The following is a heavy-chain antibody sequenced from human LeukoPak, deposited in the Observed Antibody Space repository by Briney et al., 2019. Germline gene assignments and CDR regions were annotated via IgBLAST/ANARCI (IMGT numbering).Heavy chain of an antibody. D-gene: IGHD6-19*01. CDR3: ARDGGLYSSGWYGVGY. J-gene: IGHJ4*02. CDR2: IWYDGSNK. Sequence: GGSLRLSCAASGFTFSSYGMHWVRQAPGKGLEWVAVIWYDGSNKYYADSVKGRFTISRDNSKNTLYLEMNSLRAEDTAVCYCARDGGLYSSGWYGVGYWGQGTLVTVSS. CDR1: GFTFSSYG. V-gene: IGHV3-33*01.